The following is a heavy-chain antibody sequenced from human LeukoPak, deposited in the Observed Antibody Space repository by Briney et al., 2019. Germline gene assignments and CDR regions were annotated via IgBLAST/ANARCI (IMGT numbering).Heavy chain of an antibody. D-gene: IGHD1-26*01. CDR2: INPSDGGT. Sequence: GASVKVSCKASGYTFSGYFIHWVRQAPGQGLEWMGWINPSDGGTHYPQNFQGRVTMTRDTSINTAYMEVTRVRSDDTAVYYCARRIKSGILPFDYWGQGTLVTVSS. J-gene: IGHJ4*02. CDR1: GYTFSGYF. V-gene: IGHV1-2*02. CDR3: ARRIKSGILPFDY.